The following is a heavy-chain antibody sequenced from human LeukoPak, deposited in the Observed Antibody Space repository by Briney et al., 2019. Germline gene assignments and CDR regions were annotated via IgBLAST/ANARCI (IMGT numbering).Heavy chain of an antibody. Sequence: GASVKVSCKASGYTLTSYYMHWVRQAPGHGLEWMGRINPSGGSTSYAQKFQGRVTMTRDTSTSTVYMELSSLRSEDTAVYYCAKVPNWESFDNYFDYWGQGTLVTVSS. CDR3: AKVPNWESFDNYFDY. V-gene: IGHV1-46*01. D-gene: IGHD7-27*01. CDR2: INPSGGST. CDR1: GYTLTSYY. J-gene: IGHJ4*02.